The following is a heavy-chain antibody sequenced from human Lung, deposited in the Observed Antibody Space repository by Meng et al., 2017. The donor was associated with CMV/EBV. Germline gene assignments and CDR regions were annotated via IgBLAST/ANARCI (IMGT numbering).Heavy chain of an antibody. CDR1: GYTLTELS. J-gene: IGHJ4*02. V-gene: IGHV1-24*01. Sequence: QVQLVQSGAEVKKPXXSXKVXCXXSGYTLTELSMHWVRQAPGKGLEWMGGFDPEDGETIYAQKFQGRVTMTEDTSTDTAYMELSSLRSEDTAVYYCATDRRYDILTGYFDYWGQGTLVTVSS. D-gene: IGHD3-9*01. CDR2: FDPEDGET. CDR3: ATDRRYDILTGYFDY.